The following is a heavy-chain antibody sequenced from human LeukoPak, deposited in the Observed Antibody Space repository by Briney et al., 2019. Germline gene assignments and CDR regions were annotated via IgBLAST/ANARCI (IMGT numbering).Heavy chain of an antibody. V-gene: IGHV3-30*18. CDR3: AKRIASISGGSCLDY. CDR1: GFAFYTFG. D-gene: IGHD2-15*01. J-gene: IGHJ4*02. CDR2: ISYDGTIK. Sequence: GGPLTLSCAASGFAFYTFGMHWLRQAPGRGREWVTYISYDGTIKDQAHCVKGRFTISRDNSKNTLYLKMSSLRGDDTAVYYCAKRIASISGGSCLDYWGQGTLVTVSA.